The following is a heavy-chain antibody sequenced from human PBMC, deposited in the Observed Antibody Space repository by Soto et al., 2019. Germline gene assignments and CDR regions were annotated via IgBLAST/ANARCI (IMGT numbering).Heavy chain of an antibody. CDR3: ARAVSSLLYFFDY. V-gene: IGHV1-2*02. D-gene: IGHD1-20*01. CDR2: INPNSGGT. Sequence: QVQLVQSGAEAKKPGASVKVSCKASGYTFTDSYIHWVRQAPGQGLEWMGWINPNSGGTNYAQRFQDRVTMTRDTSISTAYMDRGRLRSDDRAVYYCARAVSSLLYFFDYWGQGHLVTVSS. J-gene: IGHJ4*02. CDR1: GYTFTDSY.